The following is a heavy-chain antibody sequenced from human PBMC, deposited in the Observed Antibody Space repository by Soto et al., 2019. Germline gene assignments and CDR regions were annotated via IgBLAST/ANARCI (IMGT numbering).Heavy chain of an antibody. CDR2: IYLGDSDT. CDR1: GYSFTSYW. CDR3: ARQTYCSSTSCYTVDS. V-gene: IGHV5-51*01. J-gene: IGHJ4*02. D-gene: IGHD2-2*02. Sequence: GESLKISCKGSGYSFTSYWIGWVRQMPGKGLEWMGIIYLGDSDTRYSPSFQGQVTISADKSISTAYLQWSSLKASDTAMYYCARQTYCSSTSCYTVDSWGQGTLVTVSS.